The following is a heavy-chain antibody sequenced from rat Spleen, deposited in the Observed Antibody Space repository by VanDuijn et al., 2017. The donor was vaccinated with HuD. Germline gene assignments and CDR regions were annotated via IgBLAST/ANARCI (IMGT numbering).Heavy chain of an antibody. J-gene: IGHJ4*01. CDR2: IWNTGGT. V-gene: IGHV2-41*01. CDR1: GFSLTSYN. CDR3: ARAIVLHDGSYYSYVMDA. D-gene: IGHD1-12*02. Sequence: QVQLKESGPGLVQPSQTLSLTCTVAGFSLTSYNVHWVRQPPGKGLEWMGVIWNTGGTQYNSALKSRLSISKDTSKSQVFLKMNSLQTEYTATYCCARAIVLHDGSYYSYVMDAWGQGASVTVSS.